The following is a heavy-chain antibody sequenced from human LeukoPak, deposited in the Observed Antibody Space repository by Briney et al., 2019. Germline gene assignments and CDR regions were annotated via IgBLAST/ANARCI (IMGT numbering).Heavy chain of an antibody. J-gene: IGHJ4*02. CDR3: ARTWGYCSSTSCYAPYYYFDY. V-gene: IGHV4-38-2*02. Sequence: SETLSLTCTVSGYSISSGYYWGWIRQPPGKGLEWIGSIYHSGSTYYNPSLKSRVTISVDTSKNQFSLKLSSVTAADTAVYYCARTWGYCSSTSCYAPYYYFDYWGQGTLVTVSS. CDR2: IYHSGST. CDR1: GYSISSGYY. D-gene: IGHD2-2*01.